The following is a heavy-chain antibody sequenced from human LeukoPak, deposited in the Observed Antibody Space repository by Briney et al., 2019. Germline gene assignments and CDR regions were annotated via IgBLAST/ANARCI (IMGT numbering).Heavy chain of an antibody. CDR2: INPKSGGT. D-gene: IGHD4-17*01. V-gene: IGHV1-2*02. J-gene: IGHJ3*01. CDR1: GYIFTGSF. Sequence: ASVKVSCKAYGYIFTGSFIHWVRQAPGQGLGWMGWINPKSGGTNYAQKFQGRVIVTRDTSIRTAYMELSRLRSDDTAVYYCAKDRDGEYVSDFDVWGQGTMVTVSS. CDR3: AKDRDGEYVSDFDV.